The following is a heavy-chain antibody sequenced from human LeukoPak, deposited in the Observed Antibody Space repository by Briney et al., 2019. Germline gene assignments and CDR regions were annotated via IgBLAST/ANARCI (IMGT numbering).Heavy chain of an antibody. Sequence: GGSLRLSCAASGFTFNDYYMSWMRQAPGKELEWVSTIYSGDIKYADSVKGRFTISRDNAKNSLYLQMNSLRAEDTAVYYCARGGSKTFDFWGQGTLVTVSS. CDR1: GFTFNDYY. CDR3: ARGGSKTFDF. J-gene: IGHJ4*02. V-gene: IGHV3-11*01. CDR2: IYSGDI.